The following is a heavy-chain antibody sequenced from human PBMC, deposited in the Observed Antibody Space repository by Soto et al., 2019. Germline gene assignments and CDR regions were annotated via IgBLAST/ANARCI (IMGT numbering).Heavy chain of an antibody. CDR1: GVPISNLY. J-gene: IGHJ5*02. D-gene: IGHD6-19*01. CDR2: LYYTGST. V-gene: IGHV4-59*11. CDR3: ARDLNLAVAGSLLNWFDP. Sequence: SETLSLTCTVSGVPISNLYWSWIRQPPGKGLEWIGYLYYTGSTNYNPSLKSRVTMSLDTSNNQLSLKLTSVTAADTAVYYCARDLNLAVAGSLLNWFDPWGQGTLVTVSS.